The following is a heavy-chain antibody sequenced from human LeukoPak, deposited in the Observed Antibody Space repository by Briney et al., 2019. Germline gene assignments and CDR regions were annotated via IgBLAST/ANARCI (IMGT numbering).Heavy chain of an antibody. V-gene: IGHV4-34*01. J-gene: IGHJ4*02. Sequence: PSETLSLTCAVYGGSFSGYYWSWIRQPPGKGLEWIGEINRSGSTNYNPSLKSRVTISVDTSKNQFSLKLSSVTAADTAVYYCARDTATVALDYWGQGTLVAVSS. CDR3: ARDTATVALDY. D-gene: IGHD5-18*01. CDR2: INRSGST. CDR1: GGSFSGYY.